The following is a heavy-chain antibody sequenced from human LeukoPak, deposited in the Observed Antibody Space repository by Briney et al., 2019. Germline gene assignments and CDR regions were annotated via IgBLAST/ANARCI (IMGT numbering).Heavy chain of an antibody. J-gene: IGHJ4*02. D-gene: IGHD6-19*01. V-gene: IGHV3-30*18. CDR3: AKGPQWLVHVPVDY. Sequence: GGSLRLSCAASGFTFSSYGMHWVRQAPGKGLEWVAVISYDGSNKYYADSVKGRFTISRDNSKNTLYLQMNSLRAEDTAVYYCAKGPQWLVHVPVDYWGQGTLVTVSS. CDR1: GFTFSSYG. CDR2: ISYDGSNK.